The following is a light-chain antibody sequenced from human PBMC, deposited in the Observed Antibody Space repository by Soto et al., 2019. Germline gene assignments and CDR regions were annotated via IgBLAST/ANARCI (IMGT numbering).Light chain of an antibody. CDR1: QSVSSN. CDR3: HQYNKWPLT. J-gene: IGKJ4*01. Sequence: EIVMTQSPATLSVSPGEGATLSCRASQSVSSNLAWYQQKPGQAPRLLIYGASTRATGIPVSFSGSASGTEFPLTISSLQSEDFSVYYCHQYNKWPLTFGGGTKVEIK. CDR2: GAS. V-gene: IGKV3-15*01.